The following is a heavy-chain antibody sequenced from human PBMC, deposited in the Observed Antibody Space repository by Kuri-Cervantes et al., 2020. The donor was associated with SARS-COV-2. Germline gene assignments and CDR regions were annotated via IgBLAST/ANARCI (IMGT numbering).Heavy chain of an antibody. Sequence: GSLRLSCIVSGVAIDSNSYYWVWIRQPPGKGLEWIGSIYHSGSTYYNPSLKSRVTISVDTSKNQFSLKLSSVTAADTAVYYCARHPSELNQLLYWVYYYYMDVWGKGTTVTVSS. J-gene: IGHJ6*03. CDR2: IYHSGST. V-gene: IGHV4-39*01. D-gene: IGHD2-2*02. CDR3: ARHPSELNQLLYWVYYYYMDV. CDR1: GVAIDSNSYY.